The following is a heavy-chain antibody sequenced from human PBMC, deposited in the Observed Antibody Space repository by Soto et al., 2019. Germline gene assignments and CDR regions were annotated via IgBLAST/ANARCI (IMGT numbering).Heavy chain of an antibody. Sequence: EVQLVESGGGLVQPGGSLRLSCAASGFTFSNYWMYWVRQAPGKGLVWVSHIHGDGSSTTYADSVKGRFTISRDNAKNTLYLQMNRLRAEDTAVYYCARFPGGFWSGSRMLGHIWGQGTMVTVSS. D-gene: IGHD3-3*01. CDR1: GFTFSNYW. CDR2: IHGDGSST. CDR3: ARFPGGFWSGSRMLGHI. V-gene: IGHV3-74*01. J-gene: IGHJ3*02.